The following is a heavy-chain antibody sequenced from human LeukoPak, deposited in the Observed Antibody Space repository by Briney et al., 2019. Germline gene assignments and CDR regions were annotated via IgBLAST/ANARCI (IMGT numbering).Heavy chain of an antibody. Sequence: ASVKVSCKASGYTFTSYYMHWVRQAPGQGLEWMGIINPSGGSTSYAQKFQGRVTMTRDTSTSTVYMELSSLRSEDTAVYYCASTPGYSGYDFDGWLDVWGQGTTVTVSS. D-gene: IGHD5-12*01. CDR1: GYTFTSYY. V-gene: IGHV1-46*01. CDR2: INPSGGST. CDR3: ASTPGYSGYDFDGWLDV. J-gene: IGHJ6*02.